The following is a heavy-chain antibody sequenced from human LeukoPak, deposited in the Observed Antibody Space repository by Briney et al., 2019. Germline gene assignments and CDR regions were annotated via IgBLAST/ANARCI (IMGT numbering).Heavy chain of an antibody. J-gene: IGHJ4*02. Sequence: GSLRLSCAASGFTFDTSWMHWVRQAPGKGLVWVARIDSDGTLTSYVDSVKGRFTISRDNAKNTVYLQMNSLRAEDTAIYYCATNIGSDWGQGTLVTVSS. CDR3: ATNIGSD. D-gene: IGHD2/OR15-2a*01. V-gene: IGHV3-74*01. CDR2: IDSDGTLT. CDR1: GFTFDTSW.